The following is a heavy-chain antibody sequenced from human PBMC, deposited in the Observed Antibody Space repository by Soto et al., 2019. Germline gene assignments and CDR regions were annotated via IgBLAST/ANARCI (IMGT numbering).Heavy chain of an antibody. J-gene: IGHJ6*03. D-gene: IGHD6-19*01. V-gene: IGHV3-33*01. CDR1: GFTFSSYG. Sequence: QVQLVESGGGVVQPGRSLRLSCAASGFTFSSYGMHWVRQAPGKGLEWVAVIWYDGSNKYYADSVKGRFTISRDNSKNTLYLLMNSLRAEDTAVYYCAREGAVAAVATSRYYYYMDVWGKGTTVTVSS. CDR2: IWYDGSNK. CDR3: AREGAVAAVATSRYYYYMDV.